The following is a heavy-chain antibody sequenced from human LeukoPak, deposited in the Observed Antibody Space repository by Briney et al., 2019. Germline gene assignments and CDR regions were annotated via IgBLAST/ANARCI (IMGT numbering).Heavy chain of an antibody. CDR3: ARELPPVVRYYFDY. V-gene: IGHV3-33*01. CDR2: IWYDGSDK. D-gene: IGHD3-22*01. CDR1: GFTFASFG. J-gene: IGHJ4*02. Sequence: GGSLRLSCAASGFTFASFGMHWVRQAPGKGLEWVAVIWYDGSDKYYADSVKDRFTISSDNSKNTLYLQMNSLRAEDTAVYYCARELPPVVRYYFDYWGQGTLVTVSS.